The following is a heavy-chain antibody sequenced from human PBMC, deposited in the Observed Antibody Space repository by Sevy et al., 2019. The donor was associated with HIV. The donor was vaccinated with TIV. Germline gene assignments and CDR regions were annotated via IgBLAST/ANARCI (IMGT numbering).Heavy chain of an antibody. CDR2: MKQDGSEK. D-gene: IGHD5-18*01. Sequence: GGSLRLSCAASAFTFSTYWMNWVRQAPGKGLEWVATMKQDGSEKDYVDSVKGRFTISRDNAKNSLYLQMNSLRGEDTAVYYCVRGGVGGYSYSLDSWGQGTLVTVSS. CDR3: VRGGVGGYSYSLDS. V-gene: IGHV3-7*01. CDR1: AFTFSTYW. J-gene: IGHJ4*02.